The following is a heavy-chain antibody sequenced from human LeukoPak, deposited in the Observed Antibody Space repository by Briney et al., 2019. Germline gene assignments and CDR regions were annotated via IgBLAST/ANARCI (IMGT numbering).Heavy chain of an antibody. J-gene: IGHJ4*02. CDR2: ISAYNGNT. CDR3: TRGVGGIVAAAFDY. Sequence: ASVKVSCKASGYTFTSYGISWVRQAPGQGLEWMGWISAYNGNTNYAQKLQGRVTMTTDTSTSTAYMELRSLRSDDTAVYYCTRGVGGIVAAAFDYWGQGTLATVSS. CDR1: GYTFTSYG. D-gene: IGHD6-13*01. V-gene: IGHV1-18*01.